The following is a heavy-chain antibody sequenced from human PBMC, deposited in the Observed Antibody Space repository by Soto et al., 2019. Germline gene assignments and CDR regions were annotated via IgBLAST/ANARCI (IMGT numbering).Heavy chain of an antibody. D-gene: IGHD3-22*01. CDR2: IYYSGST. V-gene: IGHV4-30-4*01. CDR1: GASISSGDSY. J-gene: IGHJ3*02. Sequence: PSETLSLTCTVSGASISSGDSYWSWIRQPPEKGLEWIGYIYYSGSTYYNPSLKSRVSISVDTSKNQFSLKLSSVTAADTAVYYCARAYYYDSSGGGVGDAFDIWGQGTMVTVSS. CDR3: ARAYYYDSSGGGVGDAFDI.